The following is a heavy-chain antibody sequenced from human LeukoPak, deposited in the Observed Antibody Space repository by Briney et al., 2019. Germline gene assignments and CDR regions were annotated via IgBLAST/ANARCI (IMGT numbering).Heavy chain of an antibody. D-gene: IGHD3-10*01. CDR1: GGSISSYY. CDR3: ARDGWFGGLNWFDP. Sequence: SETLSLTCTVSGGSISSYYWSWIRQPPGKGLEWIGYIYYSGSTYYNPSLKSRVTISVDTSKNQFSLKLSSVTAADTAVYYCARDGWFGGLNWFDPWGQGTLVTVSS. CDR2: IYYSGST. V-gene: IGHV4-59*12. J-gene: IGHJ5*02.